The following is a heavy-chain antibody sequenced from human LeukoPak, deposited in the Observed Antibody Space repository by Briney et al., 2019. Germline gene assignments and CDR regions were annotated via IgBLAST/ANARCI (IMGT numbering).Heavy chain of an antibody. CDR3: ARGGGGSTSRVQH. Sequence: PSETLSLTCAVYGGSFSGDYCIWIRQPPGKGLEWIGYIYYSGSTNYNPSLKGRVTISVDTSKNQFSLKLSSVTAADTAVYYCARGGGGSTSRVQHWGQGALVTVSS. D-gene: IGHD4-23*01. CDR1: GGSFSGDY. CDR2: IYYSGST. J-gene: IGHJ1*01. V-gene: IGHV4-59*01.